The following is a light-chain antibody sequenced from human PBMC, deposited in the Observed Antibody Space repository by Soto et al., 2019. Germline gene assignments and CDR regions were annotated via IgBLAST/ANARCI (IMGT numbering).Light chain of an antibody. J-gene: IGLJ2*01. Sequence: QSALTQPASVSGSPGQSITISCTGTSSDVGGYNYVSWYQQHPGKAPKLMNFEVSNRPSGVSNRFSGSKSGNTASLTISGLQAEDVADYYCSSYTSSTHVVFGGGTKLTVL. CDR1: SSDVGGYNY. CDR2: EVS. CDR3: SSYTSSTHVV. V-gene: IGLV2-14*01.